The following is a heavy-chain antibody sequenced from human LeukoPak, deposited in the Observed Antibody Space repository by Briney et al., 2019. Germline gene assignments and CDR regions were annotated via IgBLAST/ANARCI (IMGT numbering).Heavy chain of an antibody. J-gene: IGHJ4*02. CDR3: AKDRGGAITFGGVIADY. CDR2: INSRSDTI. Sequence: GGSLRLSCAASGFTFSDYNMNWVRHAPGKGLEWVSFINSRSDTIYYADSVRGRFTISRDNAKSLMYLQMDSLRAEDTAVYYCAKDRGGAITFGGVIADYWGQGTLVTVST. CDR1: GFTFSDYN. V-gene: IGHV3-48*01. D-gene: IGHD3-16*02.